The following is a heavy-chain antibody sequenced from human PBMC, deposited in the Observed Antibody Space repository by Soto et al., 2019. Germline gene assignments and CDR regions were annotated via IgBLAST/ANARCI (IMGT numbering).Heavy chain of an antibody. J-gene: IGHJ6*03. CDR1: GGSISSYY. CDR2: IYYSGST. V-gene: IGHV4-59*01. Sequence: SETLSLTCAVSGGSISSYYWSWIRQPPGKGLEWIGYIYYSGSTNYNPSLKSRVTISVDTSKNQFSLKLSSVTAADTAVYYCARVEEYDAADYYYYYYMDVWGKGTTVTV. CDR3: ARVEEYDAADYYYYYYMDV. D-gene: IGHD3-10*01.